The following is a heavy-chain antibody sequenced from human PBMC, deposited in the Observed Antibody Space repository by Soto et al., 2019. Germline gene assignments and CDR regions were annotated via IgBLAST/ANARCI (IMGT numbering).Heavy chain of an antibody. CDR2: ISYDGSNK. D-gene: IGHD3-3*01. Sequence: QVQLVESGGGVVQPGRSLRLSCAASGFTFSSYGMHWVRQAPGKGLEWVAVISYDGSNKYYADSVKGRFTISRDNSKNTLYLQMNSLRAEDTAVYYCAKGTGNVLRFLEWLLYVDYWGQGTLVTVSS. J-gene: IGHJ4*02. CDR3: AKGTGNVLRFLEWLLYVDY. V-gene: IGHV3-30*18. CDR1: GFTFSSYG.